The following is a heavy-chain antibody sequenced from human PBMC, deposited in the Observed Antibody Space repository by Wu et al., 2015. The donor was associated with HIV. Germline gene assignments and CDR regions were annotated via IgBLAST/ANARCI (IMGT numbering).Heavy chain of an antibody. D-gene: IGHD2-2*01. CDR3: ARSSLGVVPAARVSSYYYYYMDV. V-gene: IGHV1-69*12. CDR2: IIPIFGTA. J-gene: IGHJ6*03. Sequence: QVQLVQSGAEVKKPGSSVKVSCKASGGTFSSYAISWVRQAPGQGLEWMGGIIPIFGTANYAQKFQGRVTITADESTSTAYMELSSLRSEDTAVYYCARSSLGVVPAARVSSYYYYYMDVWGKGTTVTVSS. CDR1: GGTFSSYA.